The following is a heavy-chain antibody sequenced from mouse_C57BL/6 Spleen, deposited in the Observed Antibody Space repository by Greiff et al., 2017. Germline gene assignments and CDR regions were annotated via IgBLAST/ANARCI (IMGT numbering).Heavy chain of an antibody. Sequence: EVKLMESGPGLVKPSQSLSLTCSVTGYSITSGYYWNWIRQFPGNKLEWMGYISYDGSNNYNPSLKNRISITRDTSKNQFFLKLNSVTTEDTATYYCARDAYTGAMDYWGQGTSVTVSS. CDR1: GYSITSGYY. J-gene: IGHJ4*01. D-gene: IGHD4-1*01. CDR3: ARDAYTGAMDY. CDR2: ISYDGSN. V-gene: IGHV3-6*01.